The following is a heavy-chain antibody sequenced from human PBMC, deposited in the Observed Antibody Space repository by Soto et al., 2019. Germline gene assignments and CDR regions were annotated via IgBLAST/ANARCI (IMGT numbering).Heavy chain of an antibody. J-gene: IGHJ5*02. Sequence: QVTLKESGPVLVKPTETLTLTCTVSGFSLSNARMGVSWIRQPPGKALEWLAHIFSNDEKSYSTSLKSRLTISKATSKRQVVLTSPNMDPVDTATYYCARIRMEDDFWSGYTTTKIHWFDPWGQGTLVTVSS. CDR3: ARIRMEDDFWSGYTTTKIHWFDP. CDR1: GFSLSNARMG. D-gene: IGHD3-3*01. V-gene: IGHV2-26*01. CDR2: IFSNDEK.